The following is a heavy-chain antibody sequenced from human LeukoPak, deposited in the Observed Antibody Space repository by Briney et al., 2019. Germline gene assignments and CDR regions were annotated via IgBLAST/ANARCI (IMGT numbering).Heavy chain of an antibody. Sequence: SETLSLTCAVSGGSITSTNLWNWVRQPPGKGLEWIGQIHHTGSTNYNPSLKSRVTISVDKSNNQFSLKLRSVTAADTAVYYCARDGGGSDCWGRGTLVTVSS. CDR2: IHHTGST. D-gene: IGHD2-15*01. V-gene: IGHV4-4*02. CDR1: GGSITSTNL. J-gene: IGHJ4*02. CDR3: ARDGGGSDC.